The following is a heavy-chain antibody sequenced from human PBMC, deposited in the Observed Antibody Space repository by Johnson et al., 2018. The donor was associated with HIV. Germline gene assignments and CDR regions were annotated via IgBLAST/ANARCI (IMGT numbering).Heavy chain of an antibody. CDR3: TTVEYGSGSPL. CDR2: VNPNGGST. D-gene: IGHD3-10*01. J-gene: IGHJ3*01. Sequence: VQLVESGGGLAKPAWSPRLSCAASQFTFSSYYMNCVRQAPGNGLELVGQVNPNGGSTYLIDSEKGRFNISRHNAKNTLYLQMNSLKTEDTAVYYCTTVEYGSGSPLWGQGTMVTVSS. V-gene: IGHV3-25*03. CDR1: QFTFSSYY.